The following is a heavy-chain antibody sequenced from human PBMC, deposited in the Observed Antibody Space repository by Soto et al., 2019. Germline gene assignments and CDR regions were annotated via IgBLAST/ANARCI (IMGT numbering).Heavy chain of an antibody. V-gene: IGHV1-18*01. CDR3: ARVRITIFGEVISSWGFFDY. CDR1: GYTFTSYG. J-gene: IGHJ4*02. Sequence: QVQLVQSGAEVKKPGASVKVSCKASGYTFTSYGISWVRQAPGQGLEWMGWISAYNGNTNYAQKLQGRVTMTTDTSTSTAYMELRSLRSDDTAVYYCARVRITIFGEVISSWGFFDYWGQGTLVTVSS. CDR2: ISAYNGNT. D-gene: IGHD3-3*01.